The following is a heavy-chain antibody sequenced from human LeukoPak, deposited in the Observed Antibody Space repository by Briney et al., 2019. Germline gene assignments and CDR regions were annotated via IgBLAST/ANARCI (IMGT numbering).Heavy chain of an antibody. CDR3: ARDDLYYDFWSGSTLLYGMDV. V-gene: IGHV3-64*01. Sequence: GGSLRLSCAASGFTFSSYSMNWVRQAPGKGLEYVSAISSNGGSTYYANSVKGRFTISRDNSKNTLYLQMGSLRAEDMAVYYCARDDLYYDFWSGSTLLYGMDVWGQGTTVTVSS. CDR1: GFTFSSYS. CDR2: ISSNGGST. J-gene: IGHJ6*02. D-gene: IGHD3-3*01.